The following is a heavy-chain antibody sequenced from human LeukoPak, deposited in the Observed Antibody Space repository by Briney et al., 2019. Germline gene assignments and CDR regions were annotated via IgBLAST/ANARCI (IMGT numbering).Heavy chain of an antibody. Sequence: AGGSLRLSCAASGFTFSSYGMHWVRQAPGKGLEWVAVIWYDGSNKYYADSVKGRFTISRDNSKNTLYLQMNSLRAEDTAVYYCARDRHSYGSGSYYYYYGMDVWGQGTTVTVSS. V-gene: IGHV3-30*19. D-gene: IGHD5-18*01. CDR1: GFTFSSYG. J-gene: IGHJ6*02. CDR2: IWYDGSNK. CDR3: ARDRHSYGSGSYYYYYGMDV.